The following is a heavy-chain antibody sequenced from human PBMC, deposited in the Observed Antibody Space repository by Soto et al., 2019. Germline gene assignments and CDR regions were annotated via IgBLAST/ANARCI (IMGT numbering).Heavy chain of an antibody. J-gene: IGHJ5*02. D-gene: IGHD3-10*01. CDR2: THDSGST. CDR3: ARLLFGAANWFDP. V-gene: IGHV4-59*01. Sequence: SETLSLTCTVSGGSISSYYWSWIRQSPGKGLEWIGYTHDSGSTYYNPSLKSRVTISVDTSKNQFSLKLSSVTAADTAVYYCARLLFGAANWFDPWGQGTLVTV. CDR1: GGSISSYY.